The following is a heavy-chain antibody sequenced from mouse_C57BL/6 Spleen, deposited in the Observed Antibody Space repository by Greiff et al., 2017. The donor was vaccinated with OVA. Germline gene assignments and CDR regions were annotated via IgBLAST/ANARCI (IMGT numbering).Heavy chain of an antibody. CDR1: GYSITSGYY. CDR2: ISYDGSN. CDR3: ASGDYSNLDWYFDV. V-gene: IGHV3-6*01. D-gene: IGHD2-5*01. J-gene: IGHJ1*03. Sequence: EVKLQESGPGLVKPSQSLSLTCSVTGYSITSGYYWNWIRQFPGNKLEWMGYISYDGSNNYNPSLKNRISITRDTSKNQFFLKLNSVTTEDTATYYCASGDYSNLDWYFDVWGTGTTVTVSS.